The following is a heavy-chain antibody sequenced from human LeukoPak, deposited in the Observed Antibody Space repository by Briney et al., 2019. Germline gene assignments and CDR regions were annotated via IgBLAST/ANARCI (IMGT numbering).Heavy chain of an antibody. Sequence: GGSLRLSCAASGFTFSSYAMSWFRQAPGKGLEWVSAISGSGGSTYYADSVEGRFTISRDNSQNTLNLQMNSLRAEDTAVYYCAKAEGPAAISPFDYWGQGTLVTVSS. J-gene: IGHJ4*02. CDR1: GFTFSSYA. CDR3: AKAEGPAAISPFDY. D-gene: IGHD2-2*01. V-gene: IGHV3-23*01. CDR2: ISGSGGST.